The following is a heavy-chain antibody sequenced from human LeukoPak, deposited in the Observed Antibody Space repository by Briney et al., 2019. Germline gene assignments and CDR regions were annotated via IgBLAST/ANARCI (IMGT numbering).Heavy chain of an antibody. CDR2: ISYDGSNK. Sequence: GGSLRLSCAASGFTFSSYGMHWVRQAPGKGLEWVAVISYDGSNKYYADSVKGRFTISRDNSKNTLYLQMNSLRAEDTAVYYCAKHGSGPFGYWGQGTLVTVSS. V-gene: IGHV3-30*18. CDR3: AKHGSGPFGY. CDR1: GFTFSSYG. D-gene: IGHD3-10*01. J-gene: IGHJ4*02.